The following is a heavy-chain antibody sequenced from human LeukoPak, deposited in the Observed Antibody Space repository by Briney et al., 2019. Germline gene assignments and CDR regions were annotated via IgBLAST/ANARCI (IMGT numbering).Heavy chain of an antibody. CDR2: IYYSGST. CDR3: ARQNGGIYYWYFDL. D-gene: IGHD4-23*01. Sequence: PSETLSLTCTVSGGSISSSSYYWGWIRQPPGKGLEWIGSIYYSGSTYYNPSLKSRVTISVDTSKNQFSLKLSSVTAADTAVYYCARQNGGIYYWYFDLWGRGTLVTVSS. V-gene: IGHV4-39*07. J-gene: IGHJ2*01. CDR1: GGSISSSSYY.